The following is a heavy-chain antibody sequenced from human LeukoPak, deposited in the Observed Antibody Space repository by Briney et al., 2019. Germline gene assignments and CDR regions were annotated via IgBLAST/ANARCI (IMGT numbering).Heavy chain of an antibody. CDR3: ARDLGYSSSSGSWAFDI. J-gene: IGHJ3*02. Sequence: PSQTLSLTCTVSGGSISSGSYYWSWIRQPAGKGLEWIGRIYTSGSTNYNPSLKSRVTISVDASKNQFPLKLSSVTAADTAVCYCARDLGYSSSSGSWAFDIWGQGTMVTVSS. CDR1: GGSISSGSYY. D-gene: IGHD6-6*01. CDR2: IYTSGST. V-gene: IGHV4-61*02.